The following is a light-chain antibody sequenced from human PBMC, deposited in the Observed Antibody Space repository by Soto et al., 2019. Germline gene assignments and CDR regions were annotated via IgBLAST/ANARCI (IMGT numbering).Light chain of an antibody. CDR1: SSDVGGYNY. J-gene: IGLJ3*02. CDR3: CSYAGSYPL. CDR2: DVS. Sequence: QSVLTQPRSVSGSHGQSVTISCTGTSSDVGGYNYVSWYQQHPGKAPKLMIYDVSKRPSGVPDRFSGSKSGNTASLTISGLQAEDEADYYCCSYAGSYPLFGGGTKLTVL. V-gene: IGLV2-11*01.